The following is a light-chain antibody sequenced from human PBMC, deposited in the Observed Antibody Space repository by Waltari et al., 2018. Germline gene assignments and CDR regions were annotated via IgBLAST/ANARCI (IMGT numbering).Light chain of an antibody. CDR3: SSYTNSNTYV. J-gene: IGLJ3*02. V-gene: IGLV2-14*01. Sequence: QSALTQPASVSGSPGQSITISCTGSSSDIGAYNFVSWYQQTPGKAPKLLIYEVSSRPSGVSHRFSGSKSGNTASLTISGLQTEDETDYYCSSYTNSNTYVFGGGTKLTVL. CDR1: SSDIGAYNF. CDR2: EVS.